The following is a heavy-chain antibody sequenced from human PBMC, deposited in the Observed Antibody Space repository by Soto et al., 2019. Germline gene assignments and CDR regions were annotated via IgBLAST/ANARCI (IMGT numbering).Heavy chain of an antibody. J-gene: IGHJ4*02. Sequence: GGSLRLSCAVSGFDFSSYSVNWVRQAPGKGLEWVSSISTSGDTYYADSVKGRLAISRDNVKNSLYLQMTSLRVEDTAVYYCARGADYTNSNFDYWGQGTLVTVS. CDR2: ISTSGDT. CDR3: ARGADYTNSNFDY. V-gene: IGHV3-21*01. D-gene: IGHD4-4*01. CDR1: GFDFSSYS.